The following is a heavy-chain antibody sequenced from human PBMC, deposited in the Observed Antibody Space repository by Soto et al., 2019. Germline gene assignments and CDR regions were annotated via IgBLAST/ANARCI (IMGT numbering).Heavy chain of an antibody. J-gene: IGHJ6*02. D-gene: IGHD3-10*01. V-gene: IGHV4-39*01. CDR3: ARLNVLLWFGELLRDYFGMDV. CDR2: IYYSGST. Sequence: SETLSLTCTVSGGSISSSSYYWGWIRQPPGEGLEWIGSIYYSGSTYYNPSLKSRVTISVDTSKNQFSLKLSSVTAADTAVYYCARLNVLLWFGELLRDYFGMDVWGQGTTVTVSS. CDR1: GGSISSSSYY.